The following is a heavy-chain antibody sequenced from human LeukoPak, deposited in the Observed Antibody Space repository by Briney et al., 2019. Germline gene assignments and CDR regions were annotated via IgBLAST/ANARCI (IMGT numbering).Heavy chain of an antibody. CDR2: IDPSDSST. J-gene: IGHJ2*01. V-gene: IGHV5-10-1*01. D-gene: IGHD3-22*01. CDR3: ARHYDSSGYYPHWYFDL. CDR1: GYSFTSYW. Sequence: GESLKISCKGTGYSFTSYWISWVRQMPGKGLEWMGRIDPSDSSTNYSPSFQGHVTISADKSISTAYLQWSSLKASDTAMYYCARHYDSSGYYPHWYFDLWGRGTLVTVSS.